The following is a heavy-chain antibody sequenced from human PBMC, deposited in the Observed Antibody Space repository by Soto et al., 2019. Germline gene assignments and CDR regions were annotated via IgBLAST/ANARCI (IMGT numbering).Heavy chain of an antibody. V-gene: IGHV3-23*01. CDR2: ISGSGGST. CDR1: GFTFSSYA. J-gene: IGHJ6*03. CDR3: AKGSLWWWNPYYYYYYYMDV. Sequence: GGSLRLSCAASGFTFSSYAMSWVRQAPGKGLEWVSAISGSGGSTYYADSVKGRFTISRDNSKNTLYLQMNSLRAEDTAVYYCAKGSLWWWNPYYYYYYYMDVWGKGTTVTVSS. D-gene: IGHD2-21*01.